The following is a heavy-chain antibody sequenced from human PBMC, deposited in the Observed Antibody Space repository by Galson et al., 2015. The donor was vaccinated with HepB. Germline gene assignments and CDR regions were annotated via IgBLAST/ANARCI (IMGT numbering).Heavy chain of an antibody. CDR1: GYSFTSYW. CDR2: IDPSDSYT. Sequence: QSGAEVKKPGESLRISCKGSGYSFTSYWISWVRQMPGKGLEWMGRIDPSDSYTNYSPSFQGHVTISADKSISTAYLQWSSLKASDTAMYYCARHMGGDYDSSGYFDYWGQGTLVTVSS. V-gene: IGHV5-10-1*01. J-gene: IGHJ4*02. CDR3: ARHMGGDYDSSGYFDY. D-gene: IGHD3-22*01.